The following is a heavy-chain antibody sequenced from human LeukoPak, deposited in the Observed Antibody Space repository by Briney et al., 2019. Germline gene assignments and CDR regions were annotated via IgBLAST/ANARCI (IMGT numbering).Heavy chain of an antibody. CDR2: IYYSGST. CDR3: ASGAAAGTVFDY. V-gene: IGHV4-59*01. D-gene: IGHD6-13*01. CDR1: GGSISSYY. Sequence: SETLSLTCTVSGGSISSYYWSWIRQPPGKGLEWIGYIYYSGSTNYNPSLKSPVTISVDTSKNQFSLKLSSVTAADTAVYYCASGAAAGTVFDYWGQGTLVTVSS. J-gene: IGHJ4*02.